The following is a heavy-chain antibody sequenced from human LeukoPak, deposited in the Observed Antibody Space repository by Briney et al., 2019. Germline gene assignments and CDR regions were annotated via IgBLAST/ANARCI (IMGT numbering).Heavy chain of an antibody. CDR1: GYTFTGYY. CDR3: ARDLWVGSPDAFDI. J-gene: IGHJ3*02. V-gene: IGHV1-2*02. Sequence: ASVKVSCKASGYTFTGYYMHWVRQAPGQGLEWMGWINPNSGGTNYAQKFQGRVTMTRDTSIGTAYMELSRLRSDDTAVYYCARDLWVGSPDAFDIWGQGTMVTVSS. CDR2: INPNSGGT. D-gene: IGHD3-16*01.